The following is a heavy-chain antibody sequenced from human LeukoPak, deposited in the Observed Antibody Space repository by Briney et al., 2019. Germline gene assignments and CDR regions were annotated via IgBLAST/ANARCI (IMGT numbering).Heavy chain of an antibody. D-gene: IGHD7-27*01. V-gene: IGHV3-74*01. CDR3: ARDFRDPGH. CDR1: GFTFSSYW. J-gene: IGHJ4*02. CDR2: INGDGSST. Sequence: GGSLRLSCAASGFTFSSYWMPWVRQAPGKGLVWVSRINGDGSSTSYADSVKGRFTISRDGAKNTLYLQMYSLRAEDTAVYYCARDFRDPGHWGQGTLVTVSS.